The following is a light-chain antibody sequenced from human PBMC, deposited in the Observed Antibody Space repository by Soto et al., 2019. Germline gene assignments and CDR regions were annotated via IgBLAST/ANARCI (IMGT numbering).Light chain of an antibody. Sequence: DIVMTQSPDSLAVSLGERATINCKSSQRVLYSSNNKNYLAWYQQKPGQPPKLLIYWASTRESGVPDRFGGSGSGTDFTRTLSSLQAEDGAVYYCQQYYSTPRTFGQGTKVEIK. CDR1: QRVLYSSNNKNY. CDR2: WAS. J-gene: IGKJ1*01. CDR3: QQYYSTPRT. V-gene: IGKV4-1*01.